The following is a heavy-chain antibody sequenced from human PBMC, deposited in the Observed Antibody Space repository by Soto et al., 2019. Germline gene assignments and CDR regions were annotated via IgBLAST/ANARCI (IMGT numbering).Heavy chain of an antibody. CDR2: IRSKAYGGTT. Sequence: PGGSLRLSCTASGFTFGDYAMSWFRQAPGKGLEWVGFIRSKAYGGTTEYAASVKGRFTISRDDSKSIAYLQMNSLKTEDTAVYYCTRGGYGSGDSLYYYYGMDVWGQGTTVTVSS. V-gene: IGHV3-49*03. D-gene: IGHD3-10*01. CDR3: TRGGYGSGDSLYYYYGMDV. CDR1: GFTFGDYA. J-gene: IGHJ6*02.